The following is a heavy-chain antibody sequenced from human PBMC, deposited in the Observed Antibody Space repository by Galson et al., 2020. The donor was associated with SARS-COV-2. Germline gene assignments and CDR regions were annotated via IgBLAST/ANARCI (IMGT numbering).Heavy chain of an antibody. CDR3: ASRFYDSSGT. V-gene: IGHV4-34*01. CDR1: GGSFSGYY. J-gene: IGHJ5*02. CDR2: INHSGST. Sequence: SETLSLTCAVYGGSFSGYYWSWIRQPPGKGLEWIGEINHSGSTNYNPSLKSRVTISVDTSKNQFSLKLSSVTAADTGVYYCASRFYDSSGTWGQGTLVTVSS. D-gene: IGHD3-22*01.